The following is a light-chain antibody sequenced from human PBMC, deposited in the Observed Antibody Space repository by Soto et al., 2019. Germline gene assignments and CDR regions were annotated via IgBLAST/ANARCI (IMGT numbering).Light chain of an antibody. J-gene: IGLJ1*01. CDR1: SSDVGGYNY. V-gene: IGLV2-11*01. CDR2: EVN. CDR3: CSYAGSPYF. Sequence: QSALTQPRSVSGSPGQSVAISCTGTSSDVGGYNYVSWYQQHPGKAPQVIISEVNKRPSGVPDRFSGSKSGNTASLTISGLQAEDEADYYCCSYAGSPYFVGTGTKVTVL.